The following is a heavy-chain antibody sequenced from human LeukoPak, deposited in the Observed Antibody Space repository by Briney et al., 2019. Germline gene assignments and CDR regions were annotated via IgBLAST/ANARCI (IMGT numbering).Heavy chain of an antibody. D-gene: IGHD6-13*01. CDR2: ISGNGDGT. CDR1: GFTFSSYA. J-gene: IGHJ6*02. V-gene: IGHV3-23*01. Sequence: PGGSLRLSCAASGFTFSSYAMSWVRQAPGKGLEWVSAISGNGDGTYYADSVKGRFTISRDNSKNTLYLEMNSLRAEDTALYCCAKDVDSSSWSYYYYYYAMDVWGQGTTVTVSS. CDR3: AKDVDSSSWSYYYYYYAMDV.